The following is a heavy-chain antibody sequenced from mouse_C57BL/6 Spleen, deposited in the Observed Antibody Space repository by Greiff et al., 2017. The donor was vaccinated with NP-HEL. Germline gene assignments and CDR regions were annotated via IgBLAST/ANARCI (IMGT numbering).Heavy chain of an antibody. V-gene: IGHV1-52*01. CDR1: GYTFTSYW. J-gene: IGHJ1*03. CDR2: IDPSDSET. Sequence: QVQLQQPGAELVRPGSSVKLSCKASGYTFTSYWMHWVKQRPIQGLEWIGNIDPSDSETHYNQQFKDKATLTVDKSSRTAYMQLSSLTSEDSAVYYCARLPDYYGSSYDWYFDVWGTGTTVTVSS. CDR3: ARLPDYYGSSYDWYFDV. D-gene: IGHD1-1*01.